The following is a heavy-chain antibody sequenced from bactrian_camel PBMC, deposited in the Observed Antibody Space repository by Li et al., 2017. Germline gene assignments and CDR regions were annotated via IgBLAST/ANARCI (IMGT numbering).Heavy chain of an antibody. Sequence: VQLVESGGGLVHPGGSLRLSCAASGFTDITFSWYAMSWVRQAPGKGLEWVSGIDTDHGGGATYYADSVKGRFTISRDSDKKSLFLQLNSLKFEDTAMYYCAQDPEIWGVHPRNLGVWGQGTQVTVS. CDR2: IDTDHGGGAT. D-gene: IGHD3*01. CDR1: GFTDITFSWYA. V-gene: IGHV3S1*01. CDR3: AQDPEIWGVHPRNLGV. J-gene: IGHJ6*01.